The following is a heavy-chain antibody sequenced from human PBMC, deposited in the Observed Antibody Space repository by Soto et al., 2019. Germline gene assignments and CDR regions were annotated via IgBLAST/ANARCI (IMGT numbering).Heavy chain of an antibody. CDR2: ISPIFGTA. V-gene: IGHV1-69*01. CDR3: ARDRHYYDSSGYLLFDY. Sequence: QVQLVQSGAEVKKPGSSVKVSCKASGGTFSNYAINWVRQAPGQGLEWMGGISPIFGTADYAQNFQGRVTITADESTSTAYMELSSLRSEDTAVYFCARDRHYYDSSGYLLFDYWGQGTLVTVSS. D-gene: IGHD3-22*01. CDR1: GGTFSNYA. J-gene: IGHJ4*02.